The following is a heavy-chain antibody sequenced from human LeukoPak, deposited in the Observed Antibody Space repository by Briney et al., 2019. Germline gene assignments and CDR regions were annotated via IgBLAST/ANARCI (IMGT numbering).Heavy chain of an antibody. V-gene: IGHV4-59*01. Sequence: SETLSLTCTVSGGSISSYYWSWIRQPPGKGLEWIGYTYYSGSTNYNPSLKSRVTISVDTSKNQFSLKLSSVTAADTAVYYCAREYYDFWSGSFAFDIWGQGTMVTVSS. CDR1: GGSISSYY. D-gene: IGHD3-3*01. CDR2: TYYSGST. J-gene: IGHJ3*02. CDR3: AREYYDFWSGSFAFDI.